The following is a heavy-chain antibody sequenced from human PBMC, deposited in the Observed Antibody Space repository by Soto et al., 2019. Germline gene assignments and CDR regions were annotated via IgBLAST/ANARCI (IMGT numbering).Heavy chain of an antibody. V-gene: IGHV1-2*02. CDR1: GYTFTGYY. J-gene: IGHJ4*02. Sequence: QVQLVQSGPEVKKSGASVKVSCKASGYTFTGYYIHWVRQAPGQGLEWMGEIGPNSGDTKYAQKCQGRVTMTRDTSISTVYMELSNLSPDDTAVYYCGRGRSGELVVFYWGQGTLVTVYS. D-gene: IGHD2-15*01. CDR2: IGPNSGDT. CDR3: GRGRSGELVVFY.